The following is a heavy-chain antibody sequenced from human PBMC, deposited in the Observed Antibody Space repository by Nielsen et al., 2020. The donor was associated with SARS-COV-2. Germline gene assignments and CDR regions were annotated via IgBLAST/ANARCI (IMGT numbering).Heavy chain of an antibody. Sequence: SETLFLTCTVSGGSISSGDYYWSWIRQPPGKGLEWIGYIYYSGSTYYNPSLKSRVTISVDTSKNQFSLKLSSVTAADTAVYYCARAPITMIVVVNAFDIWGQGTMVTVSS. V-gene: IGHV4-30-4*01. CDR2: IYYSGST. D-gene: IGHD3-22*01. CDR3: ARAPITMIVVVNAFDI. CDR1: GGSISSGDYY. J-gene: IGHJ3*02.